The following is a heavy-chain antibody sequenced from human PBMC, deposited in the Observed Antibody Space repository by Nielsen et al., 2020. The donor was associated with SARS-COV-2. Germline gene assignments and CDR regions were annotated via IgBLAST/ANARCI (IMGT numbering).Heavy chain of an antibody. Sequence: GESLKISCAATGFTFCSYAMSWVRQAPGKGLEWVSGIGGGGGRTNYADSVKGRFSISRDNSKNTLHLQMNSLRAEDTAIYYCVRSALYSSSSRWFDPWGQGTLVTVSS. CDR3: VRSALYSSSSRWFDP. CDR2: IGGGGGRT. V-gene: IGHV3-23*01. D-gene: IGHD6-6*01. J-gene: IGHJ5*02. CDR1: GFTFCSYA.